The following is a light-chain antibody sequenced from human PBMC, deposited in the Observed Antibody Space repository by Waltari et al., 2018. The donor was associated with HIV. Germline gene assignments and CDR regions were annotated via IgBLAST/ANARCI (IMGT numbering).Light chain of an antibody. J-gene: IGLJ2*01. CDR2: ENY. CDR3: GSWDSSLSAVL. V-gene: IGLV1-51*02. Sequence: QSVLTQPPSVSVAPGQTVTIPCSGRSSTIGGNYVSWYQQFPGTAPKLLIHENYERPPGIPDRCSGSKYGTSATLGITGLQTGDEAHYFCGSWDSSLSAVLFGGGTKLTVL. CDR1: SSTIGGNY.